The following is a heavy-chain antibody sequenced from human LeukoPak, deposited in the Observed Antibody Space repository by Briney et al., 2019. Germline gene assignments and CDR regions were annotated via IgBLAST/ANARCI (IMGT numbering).Heavy chain of an antibody. CDR2: IYPGDSDT. J-gene: IGHJ3*02. D-gene: IGHD3-3*01. CDR3: ARRPIYDFWSGSAGGAFDI. V-gene: IGHV5-51*01. CDR1: GYSFTSYW. Sequence: GESLKISCKGSGYSFTSYWIGWVRQMPGKGLEWMGIIYPGDSDTRYSPSFQGQVTISADKSISTAYLQWSNLKASDTAMYYCARRPIYDFWSGSAGGAFDIWGQGTMVTVSS.